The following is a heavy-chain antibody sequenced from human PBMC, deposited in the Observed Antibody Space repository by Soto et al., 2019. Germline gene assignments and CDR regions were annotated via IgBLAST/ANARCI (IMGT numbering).Heavy chain of an antibody. V-gene: IGHV1-69*02. CDR3: AYGATRGYFDD. D-gene: IGHD4-17*01. CDR2: IIPILGIA. CDR1: GGTFSSYT. Sequence: QVQLVQSGAEVKKPGSSVKVSCKASGGTFSSYTISWVRQAPGQGLEWMGRIIPILGIANYAQKFQGRVTINADKSTSTAYMELSSLRSEDTAVYYCAYGATRGYFDDWGQGTLVTVSS. J-gene: IGHJ4*02.